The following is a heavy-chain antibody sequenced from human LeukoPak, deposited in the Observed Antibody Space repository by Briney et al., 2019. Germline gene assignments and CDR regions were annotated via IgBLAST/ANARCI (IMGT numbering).Heavy chain of an antibody. D-gene: IGHD4-17*01. Sequence: GGSLRLSCAASGFTFSSYGMSWVRQAPGKGLEWVSAISTTGGSTYYADPVKGRFTISRDNSKNTLYLQMNSLRAEDTAVYYCAKGGDYASWGQGTLVTVSS. CDR2: ISTTGGST. J-gene: IGHJ4*02. V-gene: IGHV3-23*01. CDR1: GFTFSSYG. CDR3: AKGGDYAS.